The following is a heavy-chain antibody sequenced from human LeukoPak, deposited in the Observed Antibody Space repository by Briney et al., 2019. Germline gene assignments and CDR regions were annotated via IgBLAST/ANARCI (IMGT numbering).Heavy chain of an antibody. CDR3: ARRPYYDILTGYPQGAFDI. CDR1: GGSISSYY. Sequence: DPSETLSLTCTVSGGSISSYYWSWIRQPPGKGLEWIGYIYYSGSTNYNPSLKSRVTISVDTSKNQFSLKLSSVTAADTAVYYCARRPYYDILTGYPQGAFDIWGQGTMVTVSS. V-gene: IGHV4-59*08. CDR2: IYYSGST. D-gene: IGHD3-9*01. J-gene: IGHJ3*02.